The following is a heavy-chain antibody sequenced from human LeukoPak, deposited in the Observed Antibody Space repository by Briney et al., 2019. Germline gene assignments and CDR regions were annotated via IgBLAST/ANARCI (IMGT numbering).Heavy chain of an antibody. CDR1: GFTFSSYG. V-gene: IGHV3-33*01. J-gene: IGHJ4*02. CDR2: IWYDEINK. Sequence: TGGSLRLSCAASGFTFSSYGMHWVRQAPGKGLEWVTVIWYDEINKYYTDSVKRRFTIASDNSKNSLYLQMNSLRAEDTAEYYCARYSGSGYFDYWGQGTLVTVSS. D-gene: IGHD1-26*01. CDR3: ARYSGSGYFDY.